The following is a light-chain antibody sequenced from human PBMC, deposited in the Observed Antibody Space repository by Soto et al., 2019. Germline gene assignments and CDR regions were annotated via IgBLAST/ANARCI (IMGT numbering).Light chain of an antibody. J-gene: IGKJ5*01. V-gene: IGKV3-20*01. CDR2: GAS. Sequence: EIVLTQSPGTLSLSPGERATLSCRASQIVGGDTLAWFQQRPGQAPRLVIYGASNRAAGIPDRFSGSGSGTDFTLTVSRLEPEDFAVYYCQQYHWAPDTFGQGTRLEL. CDR1: QIVGGDT. CDR3: QQYHWAPDT.